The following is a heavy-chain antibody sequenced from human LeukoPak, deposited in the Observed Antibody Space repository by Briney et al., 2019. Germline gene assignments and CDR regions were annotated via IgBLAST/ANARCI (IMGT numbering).Heavy chain of an antibody. D-gene: IGHD3-22*01. J-gene: IGHJ4*02. CDR3: ARERGGYYDSSGYQPYYFDY. Sequence: SETLSLTCTVSGGSISSYYWSWIRQPPGKGLEWIGYIYYSGSTNYNPSLKSRVTISVDTSKNQFSLRLSSVTAADTAVYYCARERGGYYDSSGYQPYYFDYWGQGTLVTVSS. CDR1: GGSISSYY. V-gene: IGHV4-59*01. CDR2: IYYSGST.